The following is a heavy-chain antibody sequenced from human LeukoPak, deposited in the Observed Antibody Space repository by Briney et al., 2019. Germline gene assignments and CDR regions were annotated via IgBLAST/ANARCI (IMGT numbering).Heavy chain of an antibody. V-gene: IGHV4-34*01. D-gene: IGHD3-16*02. CDR1: GGSFSGYY. J-gene: IGHJ6*02. CDR2: INHSGST. Sequence: SETLSLTCAVYGGSFSGYYWSWIRQPPGKGLEWIGEINHSGSTNYNPSLKSRVTISVDTSKNQFSLKLSSVTAADTAVYYCAGQYRYSNCYYGMDVWGQGTTVTVSS. CDR3: AGQYRYSNCYYGMDV.